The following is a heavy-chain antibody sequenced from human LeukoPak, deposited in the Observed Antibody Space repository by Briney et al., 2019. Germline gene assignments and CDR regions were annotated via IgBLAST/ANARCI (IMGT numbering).Heavy chain of an antibody. J-gene: IGHJ4*02. CDR3: AKDLRYYYDSSPSPDY. CDR1: GFTFSTFA. Sequence: GSLRLSCAASGFTFSTFAMIWVRQPPGKGLEWVAFIRYDGSNKYYAHSVKGRFTISRDNSKSTLYLQMNSLRAEDTAVYYCAKDLRYYYDSSPSPDYWGQGTLVTVSS. V-gene: IGHV3-30*02. CDR2: IRYDGSNK. D-gene: IGHD3-22*01.